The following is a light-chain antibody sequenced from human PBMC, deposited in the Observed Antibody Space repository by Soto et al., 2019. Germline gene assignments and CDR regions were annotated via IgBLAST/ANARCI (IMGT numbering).Light chain of an antibody. Sequence: DIQMTQSPSSLSASVGDRVTITCQASHDIKKYLNWYQQKAHKVPKLLIHDASTLATGVPSRFTGSGSGTVFTLTINSLQPEDVATYYSQQFDDPPLTLGGGTQVDI. CDR1: HDIKKY. CDR2: DAS. V-gene: IGKV1-33*01. CDR3: QQFDDPPLT. J-gene: IGKJ4*01.